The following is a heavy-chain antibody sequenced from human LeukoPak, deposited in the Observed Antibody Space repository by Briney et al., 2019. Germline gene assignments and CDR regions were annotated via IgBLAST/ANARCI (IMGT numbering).Heavy chain of an antibody. CDR2: FSSNGGKT. CDR1: GFTFSSYD. D-gene: IGHD6-19*01. Sequence: PGGSLRLSCAASGFTFSSYDMHWDRQASGKGLKYVSTFSSNGGKTNYANSVKGRFTISRDNSKNTLYLQMGSLRADDVAVYYCARAKAVAGTGGDNWFDPWGQGTLVTVSS. CDR3: ARAKAVAGTGGDNWFDP. J-gene: IGHJ5*02. V-gene: IGHV3-64*01.